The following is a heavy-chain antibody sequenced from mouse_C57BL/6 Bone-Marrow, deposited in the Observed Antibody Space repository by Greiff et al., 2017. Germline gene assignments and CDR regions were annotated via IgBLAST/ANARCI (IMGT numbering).Heavy chain of an antibody. CDR1: GYTFTSYG. J-gene: IGHJ4*01. CDR2: IYPANGYT. CDR3: ARDDYAMDY. V-gene: IGHV1-58*01. Sequence: EVQLQQSGAELVRPGSSVKMSCKTSGYTFTSYGIHWVKQRPGQGLEWIGSIYPANGYTEYNAKFKGKATLTSDTSSSTAYMQLSRLTSEDSAVYFYARDDYAMDYWGQGTSVTVSS.